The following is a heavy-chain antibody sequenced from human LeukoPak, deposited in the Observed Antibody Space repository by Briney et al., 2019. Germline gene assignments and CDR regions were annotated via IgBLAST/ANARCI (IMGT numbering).Heavy chain of an antibody. J-gene: IGHJ4*02. V-gene: IGHV3-48*04. D-gene: IGHD1-26*01. CDR2: ISSSSSTI. CDR3: ASWDRHSSWDYFDY. CDR1: GFTFSSYS. Sequence: QAGGSLRLSCAASGFTFSSYSMNWVRQAPGKGLEWVSYISSSSSTIYYADSVKGRFTISRDNAKNSLYLQMNSLRAEDTAVYYCASWDRHSSWDYFDYWGQGTLVTVSS.